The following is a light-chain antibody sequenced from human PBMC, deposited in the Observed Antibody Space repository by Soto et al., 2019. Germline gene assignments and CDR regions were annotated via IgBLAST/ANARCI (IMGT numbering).Light chain of an antibody. J-gene: IGKJ2*01. CDR2: LNS. Sequence: EIVMTHSPLSLPVTPGEPASISCRSSESLLQSDGNNCLEWYVQKPGQSPQLLIFLNSHRASGVPDRFSVSGSGTDFTLKISRVEAEDVGVYYCMQTRQSPQTFGQGTKLEIK. CDR1: ESLLQSDGNNC. V-gene: IGKV2-28*01. CDR3: MQTRQSPQT.